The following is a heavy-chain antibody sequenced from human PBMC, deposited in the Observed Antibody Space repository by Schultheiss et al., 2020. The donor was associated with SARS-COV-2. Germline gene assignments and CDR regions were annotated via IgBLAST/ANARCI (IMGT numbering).Heavy chain of an antibody. CDR3: ASLDYGDYDHYGMDV. V-gene: IGHV3-30*03. Sequence: GGSLRLSCAASGFTFSSYGMHWVRQAPGKGLEWVAVISYDGSNKYYADSVKGRFTISRDNSKNTLYLQMNSLRAEDTAVYYCASLDYGDYDHYGMDVWGQGTTVTVSS. J-gene: IGHJ6*02. CDR2: ISYDGSNK. CDR1: GFTFSSYG. D-gene: IGHD4-17*01.